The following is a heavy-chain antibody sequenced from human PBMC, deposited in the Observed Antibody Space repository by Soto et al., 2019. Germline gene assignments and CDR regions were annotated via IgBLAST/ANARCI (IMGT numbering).Heavy chain of an antibody. D-gene: IGHD5-18*01. V-gene: IGHV4-4*07. CDR2: IYTSGST. Sequence: PSETLSLTCTVSDGSISSYYCTWIRQPAGRGLEWIGHIYTSGSTNYNPSLKSRVTMSVDTSKNRFSLKLSSVTAADTAVYFCARGKPSGYRFGPRNFFYYGLDVWGPGTTVTVSS. CDR3: ARGKPSGYRFGPRNFFYYGLDV. J-gene: IGHJ6*02. CDR1: DGSISSYY.